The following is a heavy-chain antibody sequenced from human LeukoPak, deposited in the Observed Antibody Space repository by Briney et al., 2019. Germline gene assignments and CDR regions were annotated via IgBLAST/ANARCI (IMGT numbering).Heavy chain of an antibody. V-gene: IGHV1-69*06. CDR1: GGTFSSYA. CDR3: ARSSRGKAVAVNIWFDP. D-gene: IGHD6-19*01. J-gene: IGHJ5*02. Sequence: GASVKVSCKASGGTFSSYAISWVRQAPGQGLEWMGGIIPIFGTANYAQKFQGRVTITADKSTSTAYMELSSLRSEDTAVYYCARSSRGKAVAVNIWFDPWGQGTLVTVSS. CDR2: IIPIFGTA.